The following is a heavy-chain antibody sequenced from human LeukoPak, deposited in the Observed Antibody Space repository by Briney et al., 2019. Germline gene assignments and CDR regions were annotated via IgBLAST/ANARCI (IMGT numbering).Heavy chain of an antibody. J-gene: IGHJ6*02. CDR2: ISSSSSYI. V-gene: IGHV3-21*01. CDR3: ARDHVAGSRYYYYGMDV. CDR1: GFTFSSYS. D-gene: IGHD6-19*01. Sequence: GGSLRLSCAASGFTFSSYSMNWVRQAPGKGLEWVSSISSSSSYIYYADSVKGRFTISRDNAKNSLYLQMNSLRAEDTAVYYCARDHVAGSRYYYYGMDVWGQGTTVTVSS.